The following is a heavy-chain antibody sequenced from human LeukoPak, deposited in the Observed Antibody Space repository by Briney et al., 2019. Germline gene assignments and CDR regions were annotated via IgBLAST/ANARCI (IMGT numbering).Heavy chain of an antibody. J-gene: IGHJ6*03. CDR1: GYTFTSYD. D-gene: IGHD3-3*01. V-gene: IGHV1-8*01. CDR3: ARDIGGRGYDFWSGYYYYYYMDV. Sequence: ASVKVSCKASGYTFTSYDINWVRQATGQGLEWMGWMNPNSGNTGYAQKFQGRLTMTRDTSTNTAYMELSGLRSEDTAVYYCARDIGGRGYDFWSGYYYYYYMDVWGKGTTVTVSS. CDR2: MNPNSGNT.